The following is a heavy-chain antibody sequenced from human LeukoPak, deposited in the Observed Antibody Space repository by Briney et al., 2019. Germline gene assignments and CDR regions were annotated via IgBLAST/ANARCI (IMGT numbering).Heavy chain of an antibody. J-gene: IGHJ6*03. V-gene: IGHV3-30*04. Sequence: GGSLRLSCAASGFTFSSYAMHWVRQAPGKGLEWVAVISYDGSNKYYADSVKGRFTISRDNSKNMLYLQMNSLRAEDTAVYYCARDLSRYNWKGYYYYYMDVWGKGTTVTVSS. CDR2: ISYDGSNK. CDR3: ARDLSRYNWKGYYYYYMDV. CDR1: GFTFSSYA. D-gene: IGHD1-20*01.